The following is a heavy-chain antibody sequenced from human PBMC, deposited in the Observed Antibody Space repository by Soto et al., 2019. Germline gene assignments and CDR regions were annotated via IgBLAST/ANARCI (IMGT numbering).Heavy chain of an antibody. D-gene: IGHD6-19*01. J-gene: IGHJ4*02. Sequence: GGSLRLSCAGSGFTFSDYYITWIRRAPGKGLEWVSYINTLSSAIYYADSVKGRFTISRDNAKNSVYLQMNSLRAEDTAVYYCARRLQWQLRPLDSWGRGTLVTVSS. V-gene: IGHV3-11*01. CDR1: GFTFSDYY. CDR2: INTLSSAI. CDR3: ARRLQWQLRPLDS.